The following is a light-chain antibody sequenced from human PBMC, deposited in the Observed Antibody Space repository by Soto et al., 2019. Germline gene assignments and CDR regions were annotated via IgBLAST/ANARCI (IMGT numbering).Light chain of an antibody. CDR2: GNG. CDR3: QSYDSSLSGYV. J-gene: IGLJ1*01. V-gene: IGLV1-40*01. CDR1: SSNYD. Sequence: QSVLTQPPSVSAAPGQRVTISCTGGSSNYDVHWYHQLPGTAPKLLIYGNGNRPSGVPDRFSGSKSGTSASLAITGLQAEDEADYYCQSYDSSLSGYVLVSGTKVTVL.